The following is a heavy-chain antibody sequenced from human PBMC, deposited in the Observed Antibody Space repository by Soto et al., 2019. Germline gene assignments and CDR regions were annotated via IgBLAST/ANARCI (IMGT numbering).Heavy chain of an antibody. CDR1: GFSLSTSGVG. J-gene: IGHJ4*02. CDR3: AHRRGGVVGATSDFDY. V-gene: IGHV2-5*02. CDR2: IYWDDDK. D-gene: IGHD1-26*01. Sequence: QITLKESGPTLVKPTQTLTLTCTFSGFSLSTSGVGVGWIRQPPGKALEWLALIYWDDDKRYSPSLKNRLTITKDTSKNQAVLTMTNMDPVDTATYYCAHRRGGVVGATSDFDYWGQGTLVTVSS.